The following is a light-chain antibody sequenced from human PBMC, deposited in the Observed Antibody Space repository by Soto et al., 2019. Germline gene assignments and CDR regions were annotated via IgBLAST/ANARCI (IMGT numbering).Light chain of an antibody. CDR2: LNSDGSH. CDR3: QTWGTGIRV. V-gene: IGLV4-69*01. J-gene: IGLJ3*02. Sequence: QLVLTQSPSASASLGASVKLTCTLSSGHSSYAIAWHQQQPEKGPRYLMNLNSDGSHSKGGGIPDRFSGSSSGAERYLTISGLQSEDEADYYCQTWGTGIRVFGGGTKLTVL. CDR1: SGHSSYA.